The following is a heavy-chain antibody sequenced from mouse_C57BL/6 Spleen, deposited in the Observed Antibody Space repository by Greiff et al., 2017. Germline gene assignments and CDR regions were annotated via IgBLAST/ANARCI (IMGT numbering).Heavy chain of an antibody. J-gene: IGHJ3*01. CDR1: GFNFNDYE. CDR3: TTGEAQGD. V-gene: IGHV14-1*01. CDR2: IDPEDGDT. Sequence: VQLQQSGAELVRPGASVKLSCTASGFNFNDYEMYWVDQRPEQGLEWIGRIDPEDGDTEYAPKLQGQDTMTADTTTNTDYLQLSSLTSEDTAVYYCTTGEAQGDWGQGTLVTVSA. D-gene: IGHD3-2*02.